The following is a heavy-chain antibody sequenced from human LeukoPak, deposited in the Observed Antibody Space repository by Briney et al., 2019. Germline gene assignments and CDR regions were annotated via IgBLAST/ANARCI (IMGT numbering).Heavy chain of an antibody. CDR2: IYHSGST. CDR3: ARELVRGVIGAFDI. CDR1: GYSISSGYY. D-gene: IGHD3-10*01. V-gene: IGHV4-38-2*02. Sequence: SETLSLTCAVSGYSISSGYYWGWIRQPPGKGLEWIGSIYHSGSTYYNPSLKSRVTISVDTSKNHFSLKLSSVTAADTAAYYCARELVRGVIGAFDIWGQGTMVTVSS. J-gene: IGHJ3*02.